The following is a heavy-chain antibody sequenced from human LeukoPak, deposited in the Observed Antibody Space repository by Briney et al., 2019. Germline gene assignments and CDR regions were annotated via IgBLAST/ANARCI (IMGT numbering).Heavy chain of an antibody. V-gene: IGHV4-4*07. D-gene: IGHD2-15*01. CDR1: GGSISSCY. CDR2: IYTSGST. J-gene: IGHJ3*02. CDR3: ARRRVCSGGSCGAFDI. Sequence: SETLSLTCTVSGGSISSCYWSWIRQPAGKGLEWIGRIYTSGSTNYNPSLKGRVTVSVDTSKNQFSLKLSSVTAADTAVYYCARRRVCSGGSCGAFDIWGQGTMVTVS.